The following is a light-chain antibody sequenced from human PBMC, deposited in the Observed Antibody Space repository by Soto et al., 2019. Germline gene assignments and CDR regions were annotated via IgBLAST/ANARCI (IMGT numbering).Light chain of an antibody. CDR3: QVWEISSGHVV. J-gene: IGLJ3*02. V-gene: IGLV3-21*01. CDR1: NIGSKS. Sequence: SYELTQPPSVSVAPGKTASVACGGSNIGSKSVHWYQKKSGQAPVLVTYHDSDRPPGTPERFSGANSGNAATRTISRGEAGDEADYYWQVWEISSGHVVFGGGTKVTVL. CDR2: HDS.